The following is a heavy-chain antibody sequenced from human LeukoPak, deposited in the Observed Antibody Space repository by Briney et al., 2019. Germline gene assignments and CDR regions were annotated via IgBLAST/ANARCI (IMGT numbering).Heavy chain of an antibody. Sequence: NPGGSLRLSCEVSDSELTFNNGWMTWVRQTPGKGLEWVGRIRPKSNGGTSDYATPVTGRFTISRDDTKKIVYLQMNSLKGEDTAVYFCNTRLYSGTNPHFDYWGQGTLVTVSP. CDR3: NTRLYSGTNPHFDY. CDR2: IRPKSNGGTS. V-gene: IGHV3-15*01. CDR1: ELTFNNGW. D-gene: IGHD1-26*01. J-gene: IGHJ4*02.